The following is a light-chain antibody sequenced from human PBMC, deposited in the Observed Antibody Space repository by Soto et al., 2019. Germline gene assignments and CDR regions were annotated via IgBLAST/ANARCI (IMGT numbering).Light chain of an antibody. CDR3: QQYGSSPGALT. CDR1: QSVSSSF. Sequence: EIVLTQSPGTLSLSPGERATLSCRASQSVSSSFLAWYQQKPGQAPRLLIYAASSRATGIPDRFSGSGSGTAFTLTISRLEPEDFAVYYGQQYGSSPGALTFGGGTKVEIK. V-gene: IGKV3-20*01. CDR2: AAS. J-gene: IGKJ4*01.